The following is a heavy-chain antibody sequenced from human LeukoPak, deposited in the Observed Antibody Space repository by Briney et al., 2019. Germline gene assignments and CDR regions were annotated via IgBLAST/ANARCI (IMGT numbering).Heavy chain of an antibody. D-gene: IGHD3-10*01. J-gene: IGHJ4*02. V-gene: IGHV1-2*06. CDR2: INPNSGGT. CDR3: ARESPRGITMVRGVDY. Sequence: ASVKVSCKASGYTFTGYYMHWLRQDPGQGLELMGRINPNSGGTNYAQKFQGRVTMTRDTSISTAYMELSRLRSDDTAVYYCARESPRGITMVRGVDYWGQGTLVTVSS. CDR1: GYTFTGYY.